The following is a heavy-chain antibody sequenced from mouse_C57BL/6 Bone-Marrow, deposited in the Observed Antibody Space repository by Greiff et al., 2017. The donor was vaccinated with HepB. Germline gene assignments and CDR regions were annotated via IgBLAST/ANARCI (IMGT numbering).Heavy chain of an antibody. D-gene: IGHD2-4*01. J-gene: IGHJ2*01. V-gene: IGHV5-17*01. CDR3: ARRDYDVYYFDY. CDR2: ISSGSSTI. CDR1: GFTFSDYG. Sequence: EVKLQESGGGLVKPGGSLKLSCAASGFTFSDYGMHWVRQAPEKGLEWVAYISSGSSTIYYADTVKGRLTISRDNAKNTLFLHMTSLRSEDTAMYYCARRDYDVYYFDYWGQGTTLTVSS.